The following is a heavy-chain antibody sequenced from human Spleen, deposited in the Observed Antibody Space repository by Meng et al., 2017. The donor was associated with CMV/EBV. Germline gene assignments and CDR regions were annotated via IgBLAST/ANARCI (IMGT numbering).Heavy chain of an antibody. CDR2: INHSGSI. J-gene: IGHJ4*02. Sequence: YGGSFSGYYWSWIRQPPGKGLEWIGDINHSGSINYNPSLKSRVTISVDTSKNQFSLKLSSVTAADTAVYYCARVSGYCSSTSCSPFDYWGQGTLVTVSS. CDR1: GGSFSGYY. V-gene: IGHV4-34*01. D-gene: IGHD2-2*01. CDR3: ARVSGYCSSTSCSPFDY.